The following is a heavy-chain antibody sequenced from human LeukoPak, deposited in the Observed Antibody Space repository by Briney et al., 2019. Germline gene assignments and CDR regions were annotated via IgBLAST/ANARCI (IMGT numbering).Heavy chain of an antibody. V-gene: IGHV4-59*12. Sequence: SETLSLTCTVSGGSISSYYWTWIRQPPGKGLEWIGYIYYSGSTNYNPSLKSRVTISVDTSKNQFSLKLSSVTAADTAVYYCARDRTYDSSGYYYGRVEGSIDYWGQGTLVTVSS. CDR3: ARDRTYDSSGYYYGRVEGSIDY. CDR2: IYYSGST. J-gene: IGHJ4*02. D-gene: IGHD3-22*01. CDR1: GGSISSYY.